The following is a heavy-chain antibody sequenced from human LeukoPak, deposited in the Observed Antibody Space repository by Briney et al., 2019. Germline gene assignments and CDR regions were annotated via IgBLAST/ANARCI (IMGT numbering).Heavy chain of an antibody. Sequence: SGTLSLTCTVSGDSISRSTYYWAWIRQPPGKGLEWIGSVYYGRSPYFNPSLESRATISVDTSKNHFSLKMSSVTAADTAVYYCARSSGTGTFSYWGQGTLVTVSS. J-gene: IGHJ4*02. CDR2: VYYGRSP. V-gene: IGHV4-39*02. D-gene: IGHD6-25*01. CDR3: ARSSGTGTFSY. CDR1: GDSISRSTYY.